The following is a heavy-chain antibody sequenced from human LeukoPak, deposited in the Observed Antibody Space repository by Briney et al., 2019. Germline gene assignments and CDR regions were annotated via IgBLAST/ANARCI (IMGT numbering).Heavy chain of an antibody. CDR3: ARDLYCSSGSCYSTAFDI. J-gene: IGHJ3*02. D-gene: IGHD2-15*01. Sequence: WVRQAPGKGLEWIGSMYYSGNTYYNPSLKSRVTISVDTSKNQFSLKLNSVTAADSAVYYCARDLYCSSGSCYSTAFDIWGQGTMVTTSS. CDR2: MYYSGNT. V-gene: IGHV4-39*07.